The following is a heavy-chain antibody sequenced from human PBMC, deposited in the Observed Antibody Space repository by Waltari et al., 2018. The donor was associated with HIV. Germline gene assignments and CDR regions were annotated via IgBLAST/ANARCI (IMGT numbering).Heavy chain of an antibody. V-gene: IGHV1-69*12. Sequence: QVQLVQSGAEVKKPGSSVRVSCKASGGTFSTYAISWVRQAPGQGLEWTGVITLVLGKANAAQKFQDRVRITADESTSSAHRELSSLTSEDTAVYYCATHYGSGTYHNYYYGRDVWGQGTTVTVSS. CDR3: ATHYGSGTYHNYYYGRDV. CDR1: GGTFSTYA. D-gene: IGHD3-10*01. CDR2: ITLVLGKA. J-gene: IGHJ6*02.